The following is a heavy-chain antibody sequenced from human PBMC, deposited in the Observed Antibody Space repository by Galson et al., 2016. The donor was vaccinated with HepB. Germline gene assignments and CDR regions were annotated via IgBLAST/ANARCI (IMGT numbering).Heavy chain of an antibody. V-gene: IGHV4-31*03. D-gene: IGHD3-3*01. CDR2: IFYSGST. Sequence: TLSLTCTVSGGSINSGDYYWSWIRQHPGKGLEWIGYIFYSGSTYYNPSLKSRVTISVDMSKNQFSLKLSSVTAADTAVYYCARERNYDFWSGSPFDPFDIWGQGTLVTVSS. CDR3: ARERNYDFWSGSPFDPFDI. CDR1: GGSINSGDYY. J-gene: IGHJ3*02.